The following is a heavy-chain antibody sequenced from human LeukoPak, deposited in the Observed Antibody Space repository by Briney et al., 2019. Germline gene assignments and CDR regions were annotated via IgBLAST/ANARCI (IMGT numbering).Heavy chain of an antibody. V-gene: IGHV4-30-2*01. CDR2: IYHSGSS. CDR1: GGSISSGDYS. D-gene: IGHD3-16*01. J-gene: IGHJ4*02. Sequence: SETLSLTCAVSGGSISSGDYSWSWIRQPPGKGLECIEYIYHSGSSYYNPSLKSRVTISVDKSKNQFSLELSSVTAADTAVYYCARARVGIGGFDYWGQGTLVTVSS. CDR3: ARARVGIGGFDY.